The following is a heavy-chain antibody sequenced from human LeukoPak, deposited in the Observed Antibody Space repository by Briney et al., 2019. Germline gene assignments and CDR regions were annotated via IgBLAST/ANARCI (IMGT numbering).Heavy chain of an antibody. CDR2: IYHSGST. J-gene: IGHJ4*02. CDR3: ASQPYYDNSGYYFY. CDR1: GASVSSTTYN. Sequence: PSETPSLTCTVSGASVSSTTYNWGWIRQPPGKGLEWIGSIYHSGSTHYNPSLKSRVTISVDTTKNQFSLKLRSVTAADTAVYYCASQPYYDNSGYYFYWGQGTLVTVSS. V-gene: IGHV4-39*01. D-gene: IGHD3-22*01.